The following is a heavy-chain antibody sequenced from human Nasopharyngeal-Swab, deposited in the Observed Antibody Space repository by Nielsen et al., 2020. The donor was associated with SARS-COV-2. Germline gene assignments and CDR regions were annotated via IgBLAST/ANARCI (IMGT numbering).Heavy chain of an antibody. Sequence: GEFLKISCAASGFTFSSYAMSWVRQAPGKGLEWVSAISGSGGSTYYADSVKGRFTISRDNSKNTLYLQMNSLRAEDTAVYYCAKDPNDLTYYDILTGRDNAFDIWGQGTMVTVSS. J-gene: IGHJ3*02. CDR3: AKDPNDLTYYDILTGRDNAFDI. V-gene: IGHV3-23*01. D-gene: IGHD3-9*01. CDR2: ISGSGGST. CDR1: GFTFSSYA.